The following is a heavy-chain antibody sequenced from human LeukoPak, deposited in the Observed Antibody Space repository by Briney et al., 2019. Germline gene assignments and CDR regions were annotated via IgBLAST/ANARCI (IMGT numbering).Heavy chain of an antibody. CDR3: ASPFVFVFDY. CDR2: INHSGST. CDR1: GGSFSGYY. J-gene: IGHJ4*02. V-gene: IGHV4-34*01. Sequence: SETLSLTCAVYGGSFSGYYWSWIRQPPGKGLEWIGEINHSGSTNYNPSLKSRVTMSVDTSKSQFSLKLSSVTAADTAVYYCASPFVFVFDYWGQGTLVTVSS. D-gene: IGHD5/OR15-5a*01.